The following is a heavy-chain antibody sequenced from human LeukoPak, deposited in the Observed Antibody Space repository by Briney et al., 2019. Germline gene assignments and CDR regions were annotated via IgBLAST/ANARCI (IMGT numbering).Heavy chain of an antibody. D-gene: IGHD3-10*01. V-gene: IGHV4-30-4*01. J-gene: IGHJ4*02. CDR2: IYDNEKT. CDR1: GASIRRDDYY. CDR3: AASKSDYYNSGTDYKLHY. Sequence: SETPSLTCTVSGASIRRDDYYWSWIRQPPGKGLERIGYIYDNEKTHYHPSFESRLAISGGTSNNQFSLRLNSVTAADTAIYYCAASKSDYYNSGTDYKLHYWGQGALVTVSS.